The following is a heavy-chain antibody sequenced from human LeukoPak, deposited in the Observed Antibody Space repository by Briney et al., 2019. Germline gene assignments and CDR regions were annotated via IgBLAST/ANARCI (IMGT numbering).Heavy chain of an antibody. J-gene: IGHJ4*02. CDR2: INWNGGRT. D-gene: IGHD6-6*01. Sequence: PGGSLRLSCAASGFTFDDYGMNWVRQAPGKGLEWVSGINWNGGRTGYADSVKGRFTISRDNANNSLYLQMSSLRAEDTAMYYCAKVSYSSSSYWGQGTLVTVSS. CDR1: GFTFDDYG. CDR3: AKVSYSSSSY. V-gene: IGHV3-20*04.